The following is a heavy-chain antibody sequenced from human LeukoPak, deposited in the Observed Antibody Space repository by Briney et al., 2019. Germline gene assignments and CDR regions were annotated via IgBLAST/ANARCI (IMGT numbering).Heavy chain of an antibody. CDR2: ISGNGGYT. V-gene: IGHV3-23*01. D-gene: IGHD6-13*01. CDR1: GVTLSSYA. J-gene: IGHJ4*02. CDR3: AKAPYYSSSWYFFDY. Sequence: GGSLRLSRAASGVTLSSYAMSGVRQAPGEGLEWVSGISGNGGYTYYADSVKGRFTISRDNSKNTLYLQMSSLRAEDTAVYYCAKAPYYSSSWYFFDYWGQGTLVTVSS.